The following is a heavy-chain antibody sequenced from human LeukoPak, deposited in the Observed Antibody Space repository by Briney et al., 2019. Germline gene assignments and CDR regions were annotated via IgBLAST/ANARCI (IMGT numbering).Heavy chain of an antibody. CDR3: ARDKAWAFDY. CDR1: EITFCAYS. J-gene: IGHJ4*02. D-gene: IGHD7-27*01. CDR2: IRTDSHYM. V-gene: IGHV3-21*05. Sequence: LTHPYANREITFCAYSINRVGQPTIKKMECISYIRTDSHYMHYAASVNGPFTISRHTANNSMSLHMNSLSAADTAVYFCARDKAWAFDYWGQGTLVTVSS.